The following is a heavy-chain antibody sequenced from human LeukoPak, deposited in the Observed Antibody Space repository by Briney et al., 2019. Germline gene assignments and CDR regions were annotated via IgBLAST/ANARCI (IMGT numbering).Heavy chain of an antibody. V-gene: IGHV3-48*01. CDR2: ISSSSTTI. CDR1: GFPFSSYS. J-gene: IGHJ3*02. D-gene: IGHD3-3*01. CDR3: AKDKTYDDFWSGHDAFDI. Sequence: PGGSLRLSCAASGFPFSSYSMNWVRQAPGKGLEWVSYISSSSTTIYYADSVKGRFTISRDISKNTLYLQMKSLRAGDTAVYYCAKDKTYDDFWSGHDAFDIWGQGTMVTVSS.